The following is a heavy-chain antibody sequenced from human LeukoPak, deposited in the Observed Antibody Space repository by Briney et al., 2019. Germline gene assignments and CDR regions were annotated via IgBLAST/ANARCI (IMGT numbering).Heavy chain of an antibody. CDR2: INSDGSDT. Sequence: GGSLRLSCAASGFTFSTYWMHWARQAPGKGLVWVSRINSDGSDTTYADSVKGRFTISRDNAKNTVYLQMNSLRAEDTAVYYCARGTFGDFNWGPGTLVSVSS. V-gene: IGHV3-74*01. CDR3: ARGTFGDFN. J-gene: IGHJ4*02. CDR1: GFTFSTYW. D-gene: IGHD4-17*01.